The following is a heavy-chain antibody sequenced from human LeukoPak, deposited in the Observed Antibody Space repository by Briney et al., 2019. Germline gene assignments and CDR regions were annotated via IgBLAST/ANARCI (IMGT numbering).Heavy chain of an antibody. J-gene: IGHJ3*02. D-gene: IGHD1-26*01. CDR1: GFTFSNAW. CDR3: TRILLKWELPGSDAFDI. Sequence: PGGSPRLSCAASGFTFSNAWMSWVRQAPGKGLEWVGRIKSKTDGGTTDYAAPVKGRFTISRDDSKNTLYLQMNSLKTEDTAVYYCTRILLKWELPGSDAFDIWGEGTMVTVSS. V-gene: IGHV3-15*01. CDR2: IKSKTDGGTT.